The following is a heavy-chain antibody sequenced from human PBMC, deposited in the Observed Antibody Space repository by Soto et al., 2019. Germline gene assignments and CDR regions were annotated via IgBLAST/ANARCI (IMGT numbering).Heavy chain of an antibody. D-gene: IGHD3-22*01. CDR3: AAAYDSSGYYPYYFDY. CDR2: IVVGSGNT. CDR1: GFTFTSSA. V-gene: IGHV1-58*01. Sequence: ASVKVSCKASGFTFTSSAVQWVRQARGQRLEWIGWIVVGSGNTNYAQKFQERVTITRDMSTSTAYMELSSLRSEDTAVYYCAAAYDSSGYYPYYFDYCGQGTLVTVSS. J-gene: IGHJ4*02.